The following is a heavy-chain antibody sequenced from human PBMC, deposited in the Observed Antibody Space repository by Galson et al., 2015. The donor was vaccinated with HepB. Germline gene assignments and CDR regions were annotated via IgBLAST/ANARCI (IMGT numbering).Heavy chain of an antibody. CDR2: FDPEDGET. Sequence: SVKVSCKVSGYTLTELSMHWVRQAPGKGLEWMGGFDPEDGETIYAQKFQGRVTMTEDTSTDTAYMELSSLRSEDTAVYYCATFPMVRGVILLPISSFDYWGQGTLVTVSS. V-gene: IGHV1-24*01. CDR3: ATFPMVRGVILLPISSFDY. D-gene: IGHD3-10*01. CDR1: GYTLTELS. J-gene: IGHJ4*02.